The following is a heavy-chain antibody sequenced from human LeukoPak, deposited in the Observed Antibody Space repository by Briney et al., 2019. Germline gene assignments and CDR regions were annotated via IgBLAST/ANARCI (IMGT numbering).Heavy chain of an antibody. CDR3: ARGIVGVHDLDY. CDR2: IYHSANT. CDR1: DYSIGSGYY. J-gene: IGHJ4*02. Sequence: PSETLTLTCTVSDYSIGSGYYWGWIRQPPGKGLEWIGTIYHSANTYYNPSLKSRVTISVDRSNNQFSLKLSSVTAADTAVYYCARGIVGVHDLDYWGQGTLVTVSS. D-gene: IGHD2-15*01. V-gene: IGHV4-38-2*02.